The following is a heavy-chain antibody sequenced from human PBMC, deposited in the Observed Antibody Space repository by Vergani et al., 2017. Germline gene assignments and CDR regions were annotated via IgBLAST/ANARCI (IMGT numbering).Heavy chain of an antibody. CDR3: ARDILNIVVVPAANILGLDY. CDR1: GYTFTGYY. J-gene: IGHJ4*02. V-gene: IGHV1-2*02. CDR2: INPNSSGT. Sequence: QVQLVQSGAEVKKPGASVKVSCKASGYTFTGYYMHWVRQAPGQGLGWMGWINPNSSGTNYAQKFQGRVTMTRDTSISTAYMELSRLRSDDTAVYYCARDILNIVVVPAANILGLDYWGQGTLVTVSS. D-gene: IGHD2-2*01.